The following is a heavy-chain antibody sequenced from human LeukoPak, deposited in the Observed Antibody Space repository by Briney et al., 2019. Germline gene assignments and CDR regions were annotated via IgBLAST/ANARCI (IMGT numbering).Heavy chain of an antibody. CDR2: INPNSGGT. V-gene: IGHV1-2*02. Sequence: ASVKVSCKASGYTFTGYYMHWVRQAPGQELEWMGWINPNSGGTNYARKFQGRVTMTRDTSISTAYMELSRLRSDDTAVYYCAREYYFETGGYHYYWFDPWGQGSLVTVSS. CDR3: AREYYFETGGYHYYWFDP. D-gene: IGHD3-22*01. J-gene: IGHJ5*02. CDR1: GYTFTGYY.